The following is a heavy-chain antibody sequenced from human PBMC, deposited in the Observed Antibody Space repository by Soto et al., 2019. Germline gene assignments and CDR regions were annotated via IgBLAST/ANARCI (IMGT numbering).Heavy chain of an antibody. J-gene: IGHJ5*02. CDR1: GGSISSYY. V-gene: IGHV4-59*08. D-gene: IGHD2-2*01. Sequence: QVQLQESGPGLVKPSETLSLTCTVSGGSISSYYWSWIRQPPGKGLEWIGYIYYSGSTNYNPSLKSRVTISVDTSKNQFSLKLSSVTAADTAVYYCARRTDYCSSTSCYPYWFDLWGQGTLVTVSS. CDR2: IYYSGST. CDR3: ARRTDYCSSTSCYPYWFDL.